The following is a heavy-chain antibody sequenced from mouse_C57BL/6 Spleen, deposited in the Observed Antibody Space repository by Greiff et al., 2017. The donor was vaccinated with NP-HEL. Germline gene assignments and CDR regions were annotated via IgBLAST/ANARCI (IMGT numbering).Heavy chain of an antibody. J-gene: IGHJ2*01. CDR1: GFTFTDYY. Sequence: EVQLVESGGGLVQPGGSLSLSCAASGFTFTDYYMSWVRQPPGKALEWLGFIRNKANGYTTEYSASVKGRFTISRDNSQSILYLQMNALRAEDSATYYCARYRVVASGACDYWGQGTTLTVSS. V-gene: IGHV7-3*01. CDR2: IRNKANGYTT. CDR3: ARYRVVASGACDY. D-gene: IGHD1-1*01.